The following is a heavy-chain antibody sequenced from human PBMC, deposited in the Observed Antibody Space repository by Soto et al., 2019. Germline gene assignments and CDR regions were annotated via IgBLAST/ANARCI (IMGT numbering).Heavy chain of an antibody. Sequence: GGSLSLSCAASGFTFSSYAMSWVRQAPGKGLEWVSSISAGASSTYYADSVKGRFTISRDNSKNTLYLQMNSLRAEDTAIYYCAKVREAAGLGYWGQGTLVTVSS. CDR2: ISAGASST. J-gene: IGHJ4*02. D-gene: IGHD6-13*01. CDR3: AKVREAAGLGY. V-gene: IGHV3-23*01. CDR1: GFTFSSYA.